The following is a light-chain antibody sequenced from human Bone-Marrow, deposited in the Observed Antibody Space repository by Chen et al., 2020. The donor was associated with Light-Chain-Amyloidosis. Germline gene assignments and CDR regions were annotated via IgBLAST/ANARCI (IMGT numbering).Light chain of an antibody. CDR2: RDT. Sequence: SYALTQPPPVSVSPGQTARINCSGDDLPTKYAYWYQQKPGQAPVLVIHRDTERPSGISERFSGSSSGTTATLTISGVQAEDEADYHCQSADSSGTYEVIFGGGTKLTVL. CDR3: QSADSSGTYEVI. CDR1: DLPTKY. V-gene: IGLV3-25*03. J-gene: IGLJ2*01.